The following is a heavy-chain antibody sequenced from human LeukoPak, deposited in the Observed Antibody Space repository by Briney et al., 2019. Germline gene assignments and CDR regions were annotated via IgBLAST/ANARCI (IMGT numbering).Heavy chain of an antibody. D-gene: IGHD2-2*01. V-gene: IGHV3-23*01. CDR3: AFIYHFDC. CDR2: ISSSGGKT. Sequence: GGSLRLSCAASGFTFSSYSMNWVRQAPGKGLEWVSTISSSGGKTYYANSVKGRFTISRDNSKNTLDLQMNSLRVEDTAEYYCAFIYHFDCWGQGTLVTVSS. CDR1: GFTFSSYS. J-gene: IGHJ4*02.